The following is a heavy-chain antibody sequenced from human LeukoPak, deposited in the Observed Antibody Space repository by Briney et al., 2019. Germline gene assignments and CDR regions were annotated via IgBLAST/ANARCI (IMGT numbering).Heavy chain of an antibody. D-gene: IGHD2-21*01. CDR2: MNPNSGNT. CDR3: ARGDSSFDY. J-gene: IGHJ4*02. Sequence: ASVKVSCKASGYTFTSYDINWVRQATGQELEWMGWMNPNSGNTGYAQKFQGRVTITRNTSIGTAYMELSSLRSEDTAVYYCARGDSSFDYWGQGTLVTVSS. CDR1: GYTFTSYD. V-gene: IGHV1-8*03.